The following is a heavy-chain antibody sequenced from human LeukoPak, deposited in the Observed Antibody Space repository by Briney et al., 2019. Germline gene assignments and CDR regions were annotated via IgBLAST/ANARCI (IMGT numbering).Heavy chain of an antibody. CDR3: ARDVTYYYDIRRFFGDAFDI. J-gene: IGHJ3*02. CDR1: GFTLSSYA. CDR2: ISFDGSNK. D-gene: IGHD3-22*01. Sequence: GGSLRLSYVVSGFTLSSYAMHWVRQAPGKGLEWVAVISFDGSNKHYADSVKGRFTISRDNSKNTLYLQMNSLRAEDTAVYYCARDVTYYYDIRRFFGDAFDIWGQGTMVTVSS. V-gene: IGHV3-30*04.